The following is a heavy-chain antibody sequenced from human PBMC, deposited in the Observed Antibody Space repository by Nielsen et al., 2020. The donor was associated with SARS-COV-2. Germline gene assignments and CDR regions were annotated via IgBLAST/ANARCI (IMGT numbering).Heavy chain of an antibody. CDR2: IGTAGDT. Sequence: GESLKISCAASGFTFSSYDMHWVRQATGKGLEWVSAIGTAGDTYYPGSVKGRFTISRENAKNSLYLQMNSLRAEDTAVYYCARASSGWTNAYYGMDVWGQGTTVTVSS. CDR3: ARASSGWTNAYYGMDV. D-gene: IGHD6-19*01. J-gene: IGHJ6*02. V-gene: IGHV3-13*04. CDR1: GFTFSSYD.